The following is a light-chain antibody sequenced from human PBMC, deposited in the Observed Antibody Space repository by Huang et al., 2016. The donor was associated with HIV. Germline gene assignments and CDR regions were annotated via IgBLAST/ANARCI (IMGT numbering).Light chain of an antibody. CDR1: QSVSSN. CDR2: GAS. Sequence: EIVMTQSAATLSVSPGERATLSCRASQSVSSNLAWYQQKPGQAPRLLIFGASTRATGVPAMFSGSGSGTEFTLIISSLQSEDFAVYYCQQYDNWPPTFGQGTKVKIK. V-gene: IGKV3-15*01. J-gene: IGKJ1*01. CDR3: QQYDNWPPT.